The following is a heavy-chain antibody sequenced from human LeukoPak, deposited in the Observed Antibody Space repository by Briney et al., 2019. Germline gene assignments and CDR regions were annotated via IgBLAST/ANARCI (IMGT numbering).Heavy chain of an antibody. J-gene: IGHJ4*02. V-gene: IGHV4-34*01. CDR1: GGSFSDYY. D-gene: IGHD6-19*01. CDR2: INHSGST. Sequence: SETLSLTCAVYGGSFSDYYWSWIRQPSGKGLEWIGEINHSGSTNYNPSLKSRVTISVDTSKNQFSLKLSSVTAADTAVYNCARGQKAVAGTPDYWGQGTLVTVSS. CDR3: ARGQKAVAGTPDY.